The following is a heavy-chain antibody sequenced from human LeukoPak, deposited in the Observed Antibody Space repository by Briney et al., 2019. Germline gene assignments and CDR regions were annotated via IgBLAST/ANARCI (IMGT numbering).Heavy chain of an antibody. Sequence: SETLSLTCTVSGGSISSSSYYWGWIRQPPGKGLEWIGSIYYSGSTYYNPSLKSRVTISVDTSKNQFSLKLSSVTAADTAVYYCGRGYSSGWYYFDYWGQGTLVTVSS. J-gene: IGHJ4*02. CDR2: IYYSGST. V-gene: IGHV4-39*01. CDR3: GRGYSSGWYYFDY. CDR1: GGSISSSSYY. D-gene: IGHD6-19*01.